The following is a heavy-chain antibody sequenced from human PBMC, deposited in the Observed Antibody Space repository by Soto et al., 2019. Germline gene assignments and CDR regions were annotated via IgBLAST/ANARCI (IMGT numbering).Heavy chain of an antibody. CDR2: ISYDGSNK. Sequence: QVQLVESGGGVVQPGRSLRLSCAASGFTFSSYAMHWVRQAPGKGLEWVAVISYDGSNKYYADSVKGRFTISRDNSKNTLYLQMNSLRAEETAVYYCARGDQYSSSWYGQELGYWGQGTLVTVSS. CDR3: ARGDQYSSSWYGQELGY. CDR1: GFTFSSYA. J-gene: IGHJ4*02. V-gene: IGHV3-30-3*01. D-gene: IGHD6-13*01.